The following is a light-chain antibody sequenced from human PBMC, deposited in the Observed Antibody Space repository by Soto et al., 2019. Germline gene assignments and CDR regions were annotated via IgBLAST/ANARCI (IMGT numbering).Light chain of an antibody. J-gene: IGLJ2*01. Sequence: QSVLTQPPSASGSLGQSVTISCTGTSGDVGGYNYVSWYQQHPGKAPKLMISEVIKRPSGVPDRFSGSKSGNTASLTVSGLQAEDGADYYCSSYGGNFNVVFGGGTKLTVL. CDR2: EVI. CDR3: SSYGGNFNVV. V-gene: IGLV2-8*01. CDR1: SGDVGGYNY.